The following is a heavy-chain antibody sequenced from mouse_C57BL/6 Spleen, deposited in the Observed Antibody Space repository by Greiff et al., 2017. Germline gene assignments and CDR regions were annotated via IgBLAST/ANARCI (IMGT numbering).Heavy chain of an antibody. Sequence: VQLQQPGAELVMPGASVKLSCKASGYTFTSYWMRWVKQRPGQGLEWIGEIDPSDSYTNYNQKFKGKSTLTVDKSSSTAYMQLSSLTSEDSAVYYCARYPYYYGSSYAMDYWGQGTSVTVSS. CDR1: GYTFTSYW. J-gene: IGHJ4*01. V-gene: IGHV1-69*01. CDR2: IDPSDSYT. CDR3: ARYPYYYGSSYAMDY. D-gene: IGHD1-1*01.